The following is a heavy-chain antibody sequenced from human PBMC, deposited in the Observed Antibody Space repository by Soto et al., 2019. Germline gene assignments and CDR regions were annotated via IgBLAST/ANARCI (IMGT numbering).Heavy chain of an antibody. J-gene: IGHJ4*02. CDR3: ARADIVNTGFFDY. CDR2: IDNSGST. V-gene: IGHV4-61*01. CDR1: VGSLSSSSDY. Sequence: SETLSLTCTVSVGSLSSSSDYWSWIRQPPGKGLEWIGHIDNSGSTNYNPSLKSRVPISADTSKNNFSLNLSSVTAADTAVFYCARADIVNTGFFDYWGQGTLVTVSS. D-gene: IGHD5-12*01.